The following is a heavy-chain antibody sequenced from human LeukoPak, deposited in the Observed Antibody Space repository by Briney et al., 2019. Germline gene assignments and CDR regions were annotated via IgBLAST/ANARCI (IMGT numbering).Heavy chain of an antibody. V-gene: IGHV3-23*01. Sequence: GGSLRLSCAASGFTFSSYAMSWVRQAPGKGLEWVSAISGSGGSTYYADSVKGRFTISRDNSKNTLYLQMNSLRAEDTAVYYCAKDMEKGSTHLIQMDYWGQGTLVTVSS. CDR2: ISGSGGST. CDR1: GFTFSSYA. J-gene: IGHJ4*02. D-gene: IGHD1-26*01. CDR3: AKDMEKGSTHLIQMDY.